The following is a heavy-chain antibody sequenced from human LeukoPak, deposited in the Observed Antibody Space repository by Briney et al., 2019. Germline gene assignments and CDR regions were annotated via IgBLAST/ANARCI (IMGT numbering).Heavy chain of an antibody. CDR3: ARVGGGSAIQLWFSLRQNPNWFDP. CDR1: GYTFTSYD. CDR2: MNPNSGNT. J-gene: IGHJ5*02. D-gene: IGHD5-18*01. V-gene: IGHV1-8*01. Sequence: ASVKVSCKASGYTFTSYDINWVRQATGQGLEWMGWMNPNSGNTGYAQKFQGRVTMTRNTSISTAYMELSSLRSEDTAVYYCARVGGGSAIQLWFSLRQNPNWFDPWGQGTLVTVSS.